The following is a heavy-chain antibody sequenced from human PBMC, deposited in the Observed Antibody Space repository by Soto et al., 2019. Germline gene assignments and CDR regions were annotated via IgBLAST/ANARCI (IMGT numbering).Heavy chain of an antibody. CDR3: ARGIWARMDAFDI. Sequence: SETLSLTCTVSGGSISSGDYYWSWIRQPPGKGLEWIGYIYYSGSTYYNPSLKSRVTISVDTSKNQFSLKLSSVTAADTAVYYCARGIWARMDAFDIWGQGTMVTVSS. D-gene: IGHD7-27*01. V-gene: IGHV4-30-4*01. CDR2: IYYSGST. J-gene: IGHJ3*02. CDR1: GGSISSGDYY.